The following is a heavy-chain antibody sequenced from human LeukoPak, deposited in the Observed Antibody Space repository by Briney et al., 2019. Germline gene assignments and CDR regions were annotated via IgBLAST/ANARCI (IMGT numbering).Heavy chain of an antibody. CDR1: DYSVSGTYF. Sequence: SETLSLTCAVSDYSVSGTYFWGWIRRPPGKGLEWIGSVYHSGTSRYNSSLKSRITMSVDSSKNVFSLKLKSVTAADTAVYYCARVVGGYELLGLDYWCQGSPVIVSS. D-gene: IGHD2-15*01. CDR2: VYHSGTS. J-gene: IGHJ4*02. V-gene: IGHV4-38-2*01. CDR3: ARVVGGYELLGLDY.